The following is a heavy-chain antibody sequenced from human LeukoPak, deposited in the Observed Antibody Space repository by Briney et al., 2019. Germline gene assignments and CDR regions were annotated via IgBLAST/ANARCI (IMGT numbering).Heavy chain of an antibody. J-gene: IGHJ4*02. CDR3: AKVTHYDFWTGPTRRDY. D-gene: IGHD3-3*01. CDR2: ISSSGHSS. Sequence: PGGSLRLSCAASGFSFSNYAMSWVRQAPGKGLEWVSGISSSGHSSYYADSVKGRFTISRDNSKNTLWLQMNSLRAEDTAVYYCAKVTHYDFWTGPTRRDYRGQPTHASVPS. CDR1: GFSFSNYA. V-gene: IGHV3-23*01.